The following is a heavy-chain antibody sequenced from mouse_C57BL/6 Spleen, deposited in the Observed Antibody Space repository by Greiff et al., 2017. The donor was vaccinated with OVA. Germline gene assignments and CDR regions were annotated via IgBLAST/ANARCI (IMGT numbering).Heavy chain of an antibody. CDR3: ARNDYGNAMDY. J-gene: IGHJ4*01. CDR2: INPNNGGT. D-gene: IGHD1-1*01. Sequence: EVQLQQSGPELVKPGASVKISCKASGYTFTDYYMNWVKQSHGKSLEWIGAINPNNGGTSYNQKFKGKATLTVHKSSSTAYMELRSLKSENSAVDYCARNDYGNAMDYWGQGTSVTVSS. V-gene: IGHV1-26*01. CDR1: GYTFTDYY.